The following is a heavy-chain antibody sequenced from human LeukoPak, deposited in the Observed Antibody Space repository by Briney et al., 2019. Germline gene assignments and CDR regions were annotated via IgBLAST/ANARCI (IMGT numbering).Heavy chain of an antibody. D-gene: IGHD2-15*01. V-gene: IGHV1-69*13. J-gene: IGHJ3*02. Sequence: ASVKVSCKASGYTFTGYYVHWVRQAPGQGLEWMGGIIPIFGTANYAQKFQGRVTITADESTSTAYMELSSLRSEDTAVYFCARDRVVGLGLDNAFDIWGQGTVVTVSS. CDR3: ARDRVVGLGLDNAFDI. CDR2: IIPIFGTA. CDR1: GYTFTGYY.